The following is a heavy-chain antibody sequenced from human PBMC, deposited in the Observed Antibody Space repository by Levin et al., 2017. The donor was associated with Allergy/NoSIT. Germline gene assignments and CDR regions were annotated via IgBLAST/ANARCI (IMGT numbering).Heavy chain of an antibody. D-gene: IGHD3-10*01. Sequence: SETLSLTCTVSGGSISSGDYYWSWIRQPPGTGLEWIGYIYYSGSTYYNPSLKSRVTISVDTSKNQFSLKLSSVTAADTAVYYCASTYGSGSYYDYYYYMDVWGKGTTVTVSS. CDR1: GGSISSGDYY. V-gene: IGHV4-30-4*01. J-gene: IGHJ6*03. CDR2: IYYSGST. CDR3: ASTYGSGSYYDYYYYMDV.